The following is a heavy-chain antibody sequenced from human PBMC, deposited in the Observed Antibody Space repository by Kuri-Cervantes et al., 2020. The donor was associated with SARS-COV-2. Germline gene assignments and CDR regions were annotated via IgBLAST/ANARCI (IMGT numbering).Heavy chain of an antibody. CDR2: IWYDGSNK. V-gene: IGHV3-33*01. J-gene: IGHJ6*02. CDR3: ARDYYGTEGYYYYGMDV. Sequence: GESLKISCAASGFTFSSYGMHWVRQAPGKGLEWVAVIWYDGSNKYYADSVKGRFTISRDNSKNTLYLQMNSLRAEDTAVYYCARDYYGTEGYYYYGMDVWGQGTTVTCSS. CDR1: GFTFSSYG. D-gene: IGHD3-10*01.